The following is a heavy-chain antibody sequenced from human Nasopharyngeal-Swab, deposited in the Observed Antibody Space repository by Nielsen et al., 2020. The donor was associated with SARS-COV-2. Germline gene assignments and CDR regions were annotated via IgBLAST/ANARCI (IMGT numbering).Heavy chain of an antibody. V-gene: IGHV3-7*01. CDR3: ASSHYDFWSGYYLGVDY. D-gene: IGHD3-3*01. Sequence: GGSLRLSCAASGVTFSSYWMSWVRQAPGKGLEWVANIKQDGSEKYYVDSVKGRFTISRDNAKNSLYLQMNSLRAEDTAVYYCASSHYDFWSGYYLGVDYWGQGTLVTVSS. CDR2: IKQDGSEK. J-gene: IGHJ4*02. CDR1: GVTFSSYW.